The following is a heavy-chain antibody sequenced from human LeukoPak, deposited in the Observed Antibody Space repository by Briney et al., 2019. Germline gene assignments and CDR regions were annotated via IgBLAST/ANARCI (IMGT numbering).Heavy chain of an antibody. CDR2: IYSGGST. V-gene: IGHV3-66*01. D-gene: IGHD3-16*02. CDR1: GFTVSSNY. CDR3: ARDPMITFGGVIAPGY. Sequence: GGSLRLSCAASGFTVSSNYMSWVRQAPGKGLEWVSVIYSGGSTYYADSVKGRFTISRDNSKNTLYLQMNKLRDEDTVVFYCARDPMITFGGVIAPGYWGQGTLVTVSS. J-gene: IGHJ4*02.